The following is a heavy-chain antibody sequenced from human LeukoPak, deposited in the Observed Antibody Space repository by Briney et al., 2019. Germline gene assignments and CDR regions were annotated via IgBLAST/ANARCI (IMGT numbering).Heavy chain of an antibody. V-gene: IGHV1-69*04. CDR1: GGTFNSYA. Sequence: SVKVSCKASGGTFNSYAISWVRQAPGQGLEWMGRIIPILGIPNYAQKFQGRVTITADKSTSTAYMELSSLRSEDTAVYYCARGSTRVDNGAINYSYGMDVWGQGTTVTVSS. CDR2: IIPILGIP. CDR3: ARGSTRVDNGAINYSYGMDV. J-gene: IGHJ6*02. D-gene: IGHD5-12*01.